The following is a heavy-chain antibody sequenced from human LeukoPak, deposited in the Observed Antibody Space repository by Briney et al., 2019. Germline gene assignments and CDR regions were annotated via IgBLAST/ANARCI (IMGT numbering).Heavy chain of an antibody. CDR3: ARGADTALIPYFYYYVDV. J-gene: IGHJ6*03. D-gene: IGHD5-18*01. Sequence: PSETLSLTCTVSGGSISSYYWSWIRQPPGKGLEWIGYIYYSGSTNYNPSLKSRVTISVDTSKNQFSLKLSSVTAADTAGYYCARGADTALIPYFYYYVDVWGTGTTVTISS. CDR2: IYYSGST. CDR1: GGSISSYY. V-gene: IGHV4-59*01.